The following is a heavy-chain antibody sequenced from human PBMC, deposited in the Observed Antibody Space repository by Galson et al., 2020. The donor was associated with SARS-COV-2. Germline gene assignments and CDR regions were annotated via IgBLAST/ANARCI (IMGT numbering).Heavy chain of an antibody. V-gene: IGHV4-30-2*01. D-gene: IGHD3-16*01. Sequence: ASETLSLTCAVSGVSVTSDYSWSWIQQPPGEGLAWRGNIYHSGSTYYHPSVRSRVTISVDSSQNQFSLRLNSVTAADTAVYFCARGRRKETYFDSWGQGTLVTVSS. CDR1: GVSVTSDYS. CDR2: IYHSGST. J-gene: IGHJ5*01. CDR3: ARGRRKETYFDS.